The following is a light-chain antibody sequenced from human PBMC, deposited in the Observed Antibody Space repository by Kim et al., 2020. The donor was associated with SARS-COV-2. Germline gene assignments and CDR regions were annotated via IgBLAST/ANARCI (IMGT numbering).Light chain of an antibody. V-gene: IGLV3-19*01. Sequence: ALGQTVRITCQGDSLRSYYASWYQQKPGQAPFLVIYEKNNRPSGIPDRFSGSSSGNTASLTITGAQAEDEADYYCNSRESGVNHVVFGGGTQLTVL. J-gene: IGLJ3*02. CDR1: SLRSYY. CDR2: EKN. CDR3: NSRESGVNHVV.